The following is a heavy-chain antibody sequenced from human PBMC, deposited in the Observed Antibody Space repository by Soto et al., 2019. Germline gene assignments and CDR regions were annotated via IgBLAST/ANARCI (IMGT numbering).Heavy chain of an antibody. CDR2: ISGSGGST. Sequence: GGSLRLSCTASGFAFGSYCMHWVRQAPGKGLEWVSAISGSGGSTYYADSVKGRFTISRDNSKNTLYLQMNSLRAEDTAVYYCAKDLLRHFPKTDVGIVGATGMVPTYDWGKGTLVTVSS. J-gene: IGHJ4*02. CDR1: GFAFGSYC. D-gene: IGHD1-26*01. V-gene: IGHV3-23*01. CDR3: AKDLLRHFPKTDVGIVGATGMVPTYD.